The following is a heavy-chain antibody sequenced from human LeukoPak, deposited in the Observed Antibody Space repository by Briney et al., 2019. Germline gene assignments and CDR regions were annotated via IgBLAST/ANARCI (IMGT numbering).Heavy chain of an antibody. D-gene: IGHD4-23*01. CDR1: GGSISSSSYY. J-gene: IGHJ4*02. CDR2: IYYSGST. Sequence: SETLSLTCTVSGGSISSSSYYWGWIRQPPGKGLEWIGSIYYSGSTYYNPSLKSRVTISVDTSKNQFSLKLSSVTAADTAVYYCARRTTVVTPPDYWGQGTLVTVSS. V-gene: IGHV4-39*01. CDR3: ARRTTVVTPPDY.